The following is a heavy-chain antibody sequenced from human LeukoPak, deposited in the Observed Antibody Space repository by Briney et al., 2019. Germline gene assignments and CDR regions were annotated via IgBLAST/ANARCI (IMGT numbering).Heavy chain of an antibody. CDR3: TTDSGSFDV. D-gene: IGHD3-10*01. Sequence: GESFRLSCAASGFTFSDSWMTWVRQVPGKGLEWVGRIKSKIDGETTEYAAPVEGRFTISRDDSKTTVYLQMSGLRTEDTALYYCTTDSGSFDVWGRGTMLTVPS. CDR2: IKSKIDGETT. CDR1: GFTFSDSW. J-gene: IGHJ3*01. V-gene: IGHV3-15*01.